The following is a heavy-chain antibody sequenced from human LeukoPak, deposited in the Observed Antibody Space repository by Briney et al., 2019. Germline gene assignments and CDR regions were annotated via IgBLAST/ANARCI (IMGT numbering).Heavy chain of an antibody. CDR2: INPNSGGT. J-gene: IGHJ6*03. V-gene: IGHV1-2*02. D-gene: IGHD3-10*01. CDR1: GYTFTGYY. CDR3: XXXXLPYGSGSRDYYYYMDV. Sequence: GASVKVSCTASGYTFTGYYMHWVRQAPGQGLEWMGWINPNSGGTNYAQKFQGRVTMTRDTSISTAYMELRRLRSDHTAVYYCXXXXLPYGSGSRDYYYYMDVWGKGTTVTISS.